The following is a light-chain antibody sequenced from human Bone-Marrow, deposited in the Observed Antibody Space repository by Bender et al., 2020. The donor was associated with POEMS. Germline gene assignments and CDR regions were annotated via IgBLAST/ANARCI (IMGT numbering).Light chain of an antibody. CDR1: SSDVGGYNY. CDR3: SSYTTNTTPV. V-gene: IGLV2-11*01. CDR2: DVS. J-gene: IGLJ3*02. Sequence: QSALTQPRSVSGSPGQSVTISCTGTSSDVGGYNYVSWYQQHPGKAPKLMIYDVSKRPSGVPDRFSGSKSGNTASLTVSGLQIEDEADYYCSSYTTNTTPVFGGGTKLTVL.